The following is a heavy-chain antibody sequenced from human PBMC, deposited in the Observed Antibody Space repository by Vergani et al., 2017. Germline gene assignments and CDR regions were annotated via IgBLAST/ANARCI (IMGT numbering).Heavy chain of an antibody. CDR1: GFTFSSYA. Sequence: QVQLVESGGGVVQPGRSLRLSCAASGFTFSSYAMHWVRQAPGKGLEWVASIRSDDSRRYYGDSMEGPFTISRDNSKNTLYLQMKSLRPDDTAVYYCAKEGGRYCSGGTCYPEYWGQGTLVIVS. J-gene: IGHJ4*02. CDR2: IRSDDSRR. CDR3: AKEGGRYCSGGTCYPEY. D-gene: IGHD2-15*01. V-gene: IGHV3-30*02.